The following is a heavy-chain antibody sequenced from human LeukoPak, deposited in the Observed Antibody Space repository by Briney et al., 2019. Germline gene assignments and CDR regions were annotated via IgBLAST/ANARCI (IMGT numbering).Heavy chain of an antibody. CDR1: GGPISGSSYY. Sequence: SETLSLTCTVSGGPISGSSYYWGWIRQPPGKVLEWIGRIYYSGSTYYNPSLKSRVTISVDTSKNQFSLKLSSVTAADTAVYYCASLSRIAVAGTNFYYWGQGTLVTVSS. D-gene: IGHD6-19*01. CDR3: ASLSRIAVAGTNFYY. J-gene: IGHJ4*02. V-gene: IGHV4-39*01. CDR2: IYYSGST.